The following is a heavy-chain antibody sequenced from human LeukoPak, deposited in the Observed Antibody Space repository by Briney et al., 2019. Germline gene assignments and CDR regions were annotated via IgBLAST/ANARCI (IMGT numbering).Heavy chain of an antibody. CDR2: ICGSGGST. CDR3: AKDLMRAAAAGAGEYFDY. V-gene: IGHV3-23*01. CDR1: GFTFSSYA. D-gene: IGHD6-13*01. J-gene: IGHJ4*02. Sequence: PGGSLRLSCAASGFTFSSYAMSWVRQAPGKGLEWVSAICGSGGSTYYADSVKGRFTISRDNSKNTLYLQMNSLRAEDTAVYYCAKDLMRAAAAGAGEYFDYWGQGTLVTVSS.